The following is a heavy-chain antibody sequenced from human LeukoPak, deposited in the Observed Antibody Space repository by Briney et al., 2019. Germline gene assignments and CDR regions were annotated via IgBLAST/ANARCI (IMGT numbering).Heavy chain of an antibody. Sequence: GGSLRLCCAASGFTFSSYSMNWVRQAPGKGLEWVSSISSSSSYIYYADSVKGRFTISRDNAKNSLYLQMNSLRAEDTAVYYCARVYGDASRGDYWGQGTLVTVSS. J-gene: IGHJ4*02. CDR2: ISSSSSYI. CDR3: ARVYGDASRGDY. D-gene: IGHD4-17*01. CDR1: GFTFSSYS. V-gene: IGHV3-21*01.